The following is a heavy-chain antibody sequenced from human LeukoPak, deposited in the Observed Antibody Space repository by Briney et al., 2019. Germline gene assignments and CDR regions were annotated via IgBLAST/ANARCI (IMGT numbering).Heavy chain of an antibody. D-gene: IGHD1-1*01. CDR2: IYYSGST. J-gene: IGHJ4*02. V-gene: IGHV4-39*07. Sequence: IYYSGSTYYHPSLKSRVTKSVDTSKNQFSLKLSSVTAADTAVYYCSVIPPLPDNYYFDYWGQGTLVTVSS. CDR3: SVIPPLPDNYYFDY.